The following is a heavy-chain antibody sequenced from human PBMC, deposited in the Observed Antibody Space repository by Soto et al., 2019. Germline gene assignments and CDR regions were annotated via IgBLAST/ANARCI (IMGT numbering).Heavy chain of an antibody. J-gene: IGHJ4*02. V-gene: IGHV1-69-2*01. CDR1: GITFSDLH. D-gene: IGHD1-26*01. Sequence: EVLLQQSGAEAREPGGVVKMSCAVSGITFSDLHMHWVKQAPGKGLEWVGLVEVENDDILYAEKYRGRLNINTDSSRHTSYMELTRLTSDDTAIYFCAAVRGSLGSLSFDYWGQGTPVAVSA. CDR2: VEVENDDI. CDR3: AAVRGSLGSLSFDY.